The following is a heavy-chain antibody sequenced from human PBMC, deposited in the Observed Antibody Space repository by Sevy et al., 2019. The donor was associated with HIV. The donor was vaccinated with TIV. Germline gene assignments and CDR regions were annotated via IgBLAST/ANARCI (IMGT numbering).Heavy chain of an antibody. V-gene: IGHV3-30-3*01. D-gene: IGHD3-10*01. Sequence: GGSLSLSCAASGFTFSNYAMHWVRQAPGKGLEWVRVMSYDGSDKEYADSVKGRFTISRDTSKNTLYLQMDSLRAEDTAVYYCARDAGIVYGSGTDYWGQGVLVTVSS. CDR2: MSYDGSDK. CDR3: ARDAGIVYGSGTDY. CDR1: GFTFSNYA. J-gene: IGHJ4*02.